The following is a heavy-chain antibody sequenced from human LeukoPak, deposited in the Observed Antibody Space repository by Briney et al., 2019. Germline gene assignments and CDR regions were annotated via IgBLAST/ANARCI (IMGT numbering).Heavy chain of an antibody. CDR2: ISAYNGNT. D-gene: IGHD3-3*01. V-gene: IGHV1-18*01. CDR3: ARHYDFWSGYWAFDY. CDR1: GYTFTSYG. J-gene: IGHJ4*02. Sequence: ASVKVSCKASGYTFTSYGISWVRQAPGQGLEWMGWISAYNGNTNYAQKLQGRVTMTTDTSTSTAYMELRSLRSDDTAVYYCARHYDFWSGYWAFDYWGQGTLVTVSS.